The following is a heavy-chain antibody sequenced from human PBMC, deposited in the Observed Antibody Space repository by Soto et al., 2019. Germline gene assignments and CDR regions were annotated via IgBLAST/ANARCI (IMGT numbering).Heavy chain of an antibody. CDR3: VIYGRNSVYFDY. V-gene: IGHV4-30-4*01. D-gene: IGHD4-17*01. Sequence: PSETLSLTCTVSGGSISSGDYYWSWIRQPPGKGLECIGYIYYSGSTYYNPSLKSRVTISVDTSKNQFSLKLSSVTAADTAVYYCVIYGRNSVYFDYWGQGTLVTVSS. CDR1: GGSISSGDYY. J-gene: IGHJ4*02. CDR2: IYYSGST.